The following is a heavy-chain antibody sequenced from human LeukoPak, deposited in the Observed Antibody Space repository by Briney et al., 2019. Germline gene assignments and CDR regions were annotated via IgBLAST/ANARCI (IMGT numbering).Heavy chain of an antibody. J-gene: IGHJ5*02. V-gene: IGHV1-46*01. CDR2: INPTGGST. CDR3: ARDNSVGDNAWWFDP. Sequence: GASVKVSRKASGYTFTGYYMHWVRQAPGQGLEWMGLINPTGGSTGYAQKFQGRVTMTRDMSTSTDYMELSSLRSEDTAIYYCARDNSVGDNAWWFDPWGQGTLVTVSS. D-gene: IGHD1-26*01. CDR1: GYTFTGYY.